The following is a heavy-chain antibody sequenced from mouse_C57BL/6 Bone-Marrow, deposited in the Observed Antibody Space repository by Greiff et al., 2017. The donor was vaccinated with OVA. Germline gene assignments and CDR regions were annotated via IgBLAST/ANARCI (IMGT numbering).Heavy chain of an antibody. D-gene: IGHD2-12*01. CDR3: ARQSYDVGYWYFDV. Sequence: DVHLVESGGGLVQPGESLKLSCESNEYEFPSHDMSWVRKTPEKRLELVAAINSDGGSTYYPDTMERRFIISRDNTKKTLYLQMSSLRSEDTAWYYCARQSYDVGYWYFDVWGTGTTVTVSS. J-gene: IGHJ1*03. V-gene: IGHV5-2*01. CDR2: INSDGGST. CDR1: EYEFPSHD.